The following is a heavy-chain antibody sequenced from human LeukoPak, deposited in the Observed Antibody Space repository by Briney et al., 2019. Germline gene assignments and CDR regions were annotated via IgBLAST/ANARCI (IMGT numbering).Heavy chain of an antibody. CDR2: IYYSGST. CDR3: ARSRLRGFDP. CDR1: GGSISSSSYY. D-gene: IGHD3-22*01. V-gene: IGHV4-39*07. Sequence: SETLSLTCTVSGGSISSSSYYWGWIRQPPGKGLEWIGSIYYSGSTYYNPSLKSRVTISVDTSKNQFSLKLSSVTAADTAVYYCARSRLRGFDPWGQGTLVTVSS. J-gene: IGHJ5*02.